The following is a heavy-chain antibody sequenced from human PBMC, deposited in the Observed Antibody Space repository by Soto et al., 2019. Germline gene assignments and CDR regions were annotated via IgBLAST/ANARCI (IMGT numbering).Heavy chain of an antibody. J-gene: IGHJ3*02. Sequence: PSETLSLTCTVSGGSISSYYWSWIRQPPGKGLEWIGYIYYSGSTNYNPSLKSRVTISVDTSKNQFSLKLSSVTAADTAVYYCARHLSGFDRGYSGRTDAFDIWGQGTMVTVSS. CDR1: GGSISSYY. V-gene: IGHV4-59*08. CDR3: ARHLSGFDRGYSGRTDAFDI. CDR2: IYYSGST. D-gene: IGHD5-12*01.